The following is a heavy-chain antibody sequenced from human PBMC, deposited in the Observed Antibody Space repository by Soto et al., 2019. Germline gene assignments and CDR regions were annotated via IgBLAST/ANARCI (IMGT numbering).Heavy chain of an antibody. V-gene: IGHV3-48*03. CDR3: TRRVKLVIDS. CDR1: GISFRNYE. CDR2: ICSSGSTL. J-gene: IGHJ5*01. D-gene: IGHD6-13*01. Sequence: GGSLRLSFVASGISFRNYEMNWVRQAPGKGMKWLSYICSSGSTLYYADSVKGRFTISRDSENNSLSLQINRLSAEDTALYYCTRRVKLVIDSWGEGTQVTLSS.